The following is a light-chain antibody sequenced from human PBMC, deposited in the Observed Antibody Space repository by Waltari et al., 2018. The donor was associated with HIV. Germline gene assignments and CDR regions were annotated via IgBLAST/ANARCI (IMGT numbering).Light chain of an antibody. Sequence: QSALTQPASVSGSPGHSIVIYCTGTSDDVGYYNYVSWYQQHTGKGPKLVIYDVTSRPSGVSNRFSGSKSGNTASLSISGLRADDEADYYCSSYVGSSTSWLFGGGTKLTV. J-gene: IGLJ3*02. CDR3: SSYVGSSTSWL. CDR2: DVT. V-gene: IGLV2-14*03. CDR1: SDDVGYYNY.